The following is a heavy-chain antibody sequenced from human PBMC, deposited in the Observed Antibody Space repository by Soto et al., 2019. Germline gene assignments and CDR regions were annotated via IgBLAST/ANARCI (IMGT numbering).Heavy chain of an antibody. CDR2: IIPIFGTA. Sequence: SVKVSCKASGGTFSSYAISWLRQSPGQGLEWMGGIIPIFGTANYAQKFQGRVTITADESTSTAYMELSSLRSEDTAVYYCAKKTYYYDSSGYYLYYFDYWGQGTLVTVSS. CDR1: GGTFSSYA. J-gene: IGHJ4*02. V-gene: IGHV1-69*13. D-gene: IGHD3-22*01. CDR3: AKKTYYYDSSGYYLYYFDY.